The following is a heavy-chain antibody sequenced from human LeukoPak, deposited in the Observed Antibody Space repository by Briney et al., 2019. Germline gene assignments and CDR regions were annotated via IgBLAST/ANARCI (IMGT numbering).Heavy chain of an antibody. V-gene: IGHV4-4*07. Sequence: SETLSLTCTVSGGSISSYYWSWIRQPAGTALEWIGRIYTSGTITYNPSLKSRVTISVDTSKNQFSLKLSSVTAADTAVYYCARGDYYFDYWGQGTLVTVSS. CDR1: GGSISSYY. CDR2: IYTSGTI. CDR3: ARGDYYFDY. J-gene: IGHJ4*02.